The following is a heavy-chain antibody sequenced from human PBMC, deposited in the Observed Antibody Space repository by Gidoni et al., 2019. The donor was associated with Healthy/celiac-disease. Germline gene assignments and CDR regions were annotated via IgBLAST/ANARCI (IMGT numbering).Heavy chain of an antibody. J-gene: IGHJ6*02. V-gene: IGHV3-30*16. CDR3: ARDYGYSSSRLYYYGMDV. Sequence: QVQLVASGGGVVQPGRSLRLSCAASGFTFSSYAMHWVRQAPGKRLDWVAVISYDGSNKYYADSVKGRFTISRDNSKNTLYLQMNSLRAEDTAVYYCARDYGYSSSRLYYYGMDVWGQGTTVTVSS. D-gene: IGHD6-13*01. CDR2: ISYDGSNK. CDR1: GFTFSSYA.